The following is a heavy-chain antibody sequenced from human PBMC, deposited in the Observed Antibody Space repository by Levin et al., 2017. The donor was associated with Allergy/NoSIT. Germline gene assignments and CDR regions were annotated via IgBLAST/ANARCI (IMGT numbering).Heavy chain of an antibody. CDR1: GFTFSSYS. Sequence: GESLKISCAASGFTFSSYSMNWVHQAPGKGLEWVSSISSSSSYIYYADSVKGRFTISRDNAKNSLYLQMNSLRAEDTAVYYCARRCSDDDILTGGYYYYMDVWGKGTTVTVSS. CDR2: ISSSSSYI. CDR3: ARRCSDDDILTGGYYYYMDV. V-gene: IGHV3-21*01. J-gene: IGHJ6*03. D-gene: IGHD3-9*01.